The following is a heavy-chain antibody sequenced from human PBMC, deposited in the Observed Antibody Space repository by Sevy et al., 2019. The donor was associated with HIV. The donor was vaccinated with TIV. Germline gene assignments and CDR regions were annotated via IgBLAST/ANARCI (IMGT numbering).Heavy chain of an antibody. CDR1: GFTFSSYS. Sequence: GGSLRLSCAASGFTFSSYSMNWVRQAPGKGLEWVSYISSSSSTIYYADSVKGRFTISRDNAKNSLYLQMNSLRDEDTAVYYGARDGVGRYYYDSSGYPDAFDIWGQGTMVTVSS. CDR3: ARDGVGRYYYDSSGYPDAFDI. V-gene: IGHV3-48*02. D-gene: IGHD3-22*01. CDR2: ISSSSSTI. J-gene: IGHJ3*02.